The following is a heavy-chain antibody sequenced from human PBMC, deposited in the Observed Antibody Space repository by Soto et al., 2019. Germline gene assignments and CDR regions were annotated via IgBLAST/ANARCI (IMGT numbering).Heavy chain of an antibody. J-gene: IGHJ6*02. D-gene: IGHD6-13*01. CDR2: IWYDGSNK. CDR3: ARGIAAAGSGAIRNYYYYYGMDV. Sequence: GSLRLSCAASGFTFSSYGMHWVRQAPGKWLEWVAVIWYDGSNKYYADSVKGRFTISRDNSKNTLYLQMNSLRAEDTAVYYCARGIAAAGSGAIRNYYYYYGMDVWGQGTTVTVSS. CDR1: GFTFSSYG. V-gene: IGHV3-33*01.